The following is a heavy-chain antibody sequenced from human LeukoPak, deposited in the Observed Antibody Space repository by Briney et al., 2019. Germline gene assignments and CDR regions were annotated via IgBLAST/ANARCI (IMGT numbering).Heavy chain of an antibody. D-gene: IGHD3-10*01. V-gene: IGHV1-8*01. J-gene: IGHJ5*02. Sequence: GASVKVSCKASGYTFTNYDINWVRQATGQGLEWMGWMNPNSGNTGYAQKFQDRVTMTRNTSISTAYMELSGLRSEDTAMYYCARKTLYESGKSWFDPWGQGTLVTVSS. CDR1: GYTFTNYD. CDR3: ARKTLYESGKSWFDP. CDR2: MNPNSGNT.